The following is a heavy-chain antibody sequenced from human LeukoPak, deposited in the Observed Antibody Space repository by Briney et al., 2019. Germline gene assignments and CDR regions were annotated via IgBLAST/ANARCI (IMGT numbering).Heavy chain of an antibody. V-gene: IGHV3-7*03. D-gene: IGHD3-10*01. CDR2: IKQDGSEK. J-gene: IGHJ3*02. CDR3: ARGVLWFGEFGAFDI. Sequence: GGSLSLSCAASGFTFSSYWMSWVRQAPGKGLEWVANIKQDGSEKYYEDPVKGRFTISRDNAKNSLYLQMNSLRAEDAAVYYCARGVLWFGEFGAFDIWGQGTMVTVSS. CDR1: GFTFSSYW.